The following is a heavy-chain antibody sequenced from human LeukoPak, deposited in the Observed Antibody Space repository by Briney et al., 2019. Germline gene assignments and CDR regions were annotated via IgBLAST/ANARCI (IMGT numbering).Heavy chain of an antibody. CDR3: ARDKRTDTIFYGMDV. V-gene: IGHV4-34*01. J-gene: IGHJ6*02. CDR2: INHSGSI. D-gene: IGHD3-9*01. Sequence: SETLSLTCAVYGGSFSDYYWSWIRQPPGKGLEWIGEINHSGSINYNPSLKSRVTMSVDTSKNQFSLKLTSMTAADTAVYYCARDKRTDTIFYGMDVWGQGTTVTVSS. CDR1: GGSFSDYY.